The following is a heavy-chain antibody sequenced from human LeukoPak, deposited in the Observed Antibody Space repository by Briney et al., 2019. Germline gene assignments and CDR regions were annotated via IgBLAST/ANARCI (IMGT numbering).Heavy chain of an antibody. V-gene: IGHV4-34*01. Sequence: SETLSLTRAVYGGSFSGYYWSWIRQPPGKGLEWIGEINHSGSTNYNPSLKSRVTISVDTSKNQFSLKLSSVTAADTAVYYCARGFDAYYYDSSGYYYGYFDYWGQGTLVTVSS. CDR3: ARGFDAYYYDSSGYYYGYFDY. CDR1: GGSFSGYY. J-gene: IGHJ4*02. CDR2: INHSGST. D-gene: IGHD3-22*01.